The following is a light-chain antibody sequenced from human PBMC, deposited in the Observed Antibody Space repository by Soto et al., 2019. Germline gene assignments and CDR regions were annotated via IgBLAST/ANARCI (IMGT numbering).Light chain of an antibody. V-gene: IGLV2-14*01. CDR2: DVS. J-gene: IGLJ1*01. CDR1: SSDVGGYND. Sequence: QSVLTQPASVSGSPGQSITISCTRTSSDVGGYNDVSWYQQHPGKAPEFMIYDVSNRPSGVSNRFSGSKSGNTASLTISGLQAEDEADYYCSSYTSSSTYVFGTGTKLTVL. CDR3: SSYTSSSTYV.